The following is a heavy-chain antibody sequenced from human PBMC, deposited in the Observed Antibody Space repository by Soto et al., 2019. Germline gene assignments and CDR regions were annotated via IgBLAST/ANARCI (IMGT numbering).Heavy chain of an antibody. J-gene: IGHJ6*02. CDR3: ARTSNYYAMYV. CDR2: IYYSGST. V-gene: IGHV4-59*11. D-gene: IGHD2-8*01. CDR1: GGSISSHF. Sequence: QVQLQESGPGLVKPSETLSLTCTVSGGSISSHFWTWIRQPPGKGLESIGYIYYSGSTNYNPSLRSRVNITVDKSKSQFSLNLRSVTAADTAVYYCARTSNYYAMYVWGQGPRVIVSS.